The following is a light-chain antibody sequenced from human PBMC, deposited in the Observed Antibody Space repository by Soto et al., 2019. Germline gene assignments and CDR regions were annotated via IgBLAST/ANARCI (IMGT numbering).Light chain of an antibody. V-gene: IGLV2-14*01. CDR1: SSDVGGYNY. Sequence: QSALTQPASVSGSPGQSITISCTGTSSDVGGYNYVSWYQQNPGKAPKLMIYDVSNRPSGVSNRFSGSKSGNTASLTISGRQAEDEADYYCTSYTSSSTLYVFGTGTKLTVL. J-gene: IGLJ1*01. CDR3: TSYTSSSTLYV. CDR2: DVS.